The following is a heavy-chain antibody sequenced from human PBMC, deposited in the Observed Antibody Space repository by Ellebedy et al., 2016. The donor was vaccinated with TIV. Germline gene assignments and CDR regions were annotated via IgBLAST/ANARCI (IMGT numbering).Heavy chain of an antibody. CDR2: INPRGGTT. CDR1: GYTFTNYY. Sequence: ASVKVSXKAFGYTFTNYYMHWVRQASGHGLEWMGVINPRGGTTAYAQKFQGRVTMTRDTSSSTVYTELSSLRSDDTAVFYCAVRAYSYGGFDYWGQGTLVTVSS. CDR3: AVRAYSYGGFDY. V-gene: IGHV1-46*01. D-gene: IGHD5-18*01. J-gene: IGHJ4*02.